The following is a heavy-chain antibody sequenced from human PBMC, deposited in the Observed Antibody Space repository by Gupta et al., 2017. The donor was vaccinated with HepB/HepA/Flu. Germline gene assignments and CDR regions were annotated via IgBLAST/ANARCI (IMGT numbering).Heavy chain of an antibody. CDR1: GGSISSSSYY. D-gene: IGHD2-2*01. V-gene: IGHV4-39*01. CDR3: ARRGAVVPAARRGQNWFDP. CDR2: IYYSGST. Sequence: QLQLQESGPGLVKPSETLSLTCTVSGGSISSSSYYWGWIRQPPGKGLEWIGSIYYSGSTYYNPSLKSRVTISVDTSKNQFSLKLSSVTAADTAVYYCARRGAVVPAARRGQNWFDPWGQGTLVTVSS. J-gene: IGHJ5*02.